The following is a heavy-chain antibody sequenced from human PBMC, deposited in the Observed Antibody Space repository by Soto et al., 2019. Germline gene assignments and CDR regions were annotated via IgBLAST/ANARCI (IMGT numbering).Heavy chain of an antibody. V-gene: IGHV1-18*01. J-gene: IGHJ6*02. CDR3: ARYAYCGGAPGCGGMDV. D-gene: IGHD2-21*01. CDR1: GYTFTSQG. CDR2: ISAYKGNK. Sequence: QVQLVQSGGEVKKPGASVKVSCRASGYTFTSQGFSWVRQATGQGLEWMGRISAYKGNKDYAKKFNGRVTMTTDTSTSTAYMELRSLTSDDTAVYFCARYAYCGGAPGCGGMDVWGQGTSVIVSS.